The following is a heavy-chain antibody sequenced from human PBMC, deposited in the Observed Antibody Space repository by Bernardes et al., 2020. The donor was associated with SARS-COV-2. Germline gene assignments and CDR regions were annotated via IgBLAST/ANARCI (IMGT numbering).Heavy chain of an antibody. J-gene: IGHJ3*02. CDR2: ISAYNGNT. CDR1: GYTFTNYG. Sequence: ASVKVSCKASGYTFTNYGISWVRQAPGQGLEWMGWISAYNGNTNYAQKLQGRVTMTTETSTTTAYLELRSLRSDDTAVYYCARESYKRNYRPDDAFDIWGQGTMVTVSS. CDR3: ARESYKRNYRPDDAFDI. V-gene: IGHV1-18*01. D-gene: IGHD1-7*01.